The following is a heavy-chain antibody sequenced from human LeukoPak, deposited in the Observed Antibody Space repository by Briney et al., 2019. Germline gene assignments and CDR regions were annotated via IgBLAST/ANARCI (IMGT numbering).Heavy chain of an antibody. CDR3: ARDERDGYCSGGSCYSKNFAFDI. D-gene: IGHD2-15*01. V-gene: IGHV3-66*02. J-gene: IGHJ3*02. Sequence: GGSLRLSCAASGLTVSSNYMSWVRQAPRKGLEWVSGIYIGGSTYYADSVKGRFTISSDNSKNTLYLQVNSLRAEDTAVYYCARDERDGYCSGGSCYSKNFAFDIWGQGTMVTVSS. CDR1: GLTVSSNY. CDR2: IYIGGST.